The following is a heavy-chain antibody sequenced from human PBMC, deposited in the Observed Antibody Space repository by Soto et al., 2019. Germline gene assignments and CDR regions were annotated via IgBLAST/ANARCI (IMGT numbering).Heavy chain of an antibody. J-gene: IGHJ4*02. V-gene: IGHV1-8*01. D-gene: IGHD4-17*01. CDR1: GYTFTNYD. Sequence: QVQLVQSGAEVKKPGASVKVSCKASGYTFTNYDINWVRQATGQGLEWMGWMNPKSGNTGCAQQFQGRVIMTRSTSISTAYMELSSLRSEVTAVYYCVRVYGEIDYWGQGTLVTVSS. CDR3: VRVYGEIDY. CDR2: MNPKSGNT.